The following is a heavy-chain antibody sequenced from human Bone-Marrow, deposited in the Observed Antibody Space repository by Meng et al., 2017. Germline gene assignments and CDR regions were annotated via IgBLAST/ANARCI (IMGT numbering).Heavy chain of an antibody. J-gene: IGHJ4*02. CDR2: NQYSGAT. D-gene: IGHD4-17*01. Sequence: QMQLQESGPGQVKPTQTLSLTCTVSCGSIISGRYYWRWIRQHPGKGLEWIAYNQYSGATAYNPSLKSRFTISVDTSKNQFSLKVTSATAADTAVYFCARDIGGYGACDYWGQGNLVTVSS. CDR1: CGSIISGRYY. CDR3: ARDIGGYGACDY. V-gene: IGHV4-31*03.